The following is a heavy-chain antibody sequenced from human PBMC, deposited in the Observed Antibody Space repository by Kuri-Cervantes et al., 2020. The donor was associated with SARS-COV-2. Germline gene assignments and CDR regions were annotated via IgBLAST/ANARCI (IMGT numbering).Heavy chain of an antibody. V-gene: IGHV3-30*04. D-gene: IGHD3-10*01. CDR1: GFTFNTYA. CDR2: ITYDGSHK. CDR3: ARAPEGYYYGSESTNYYYYGMDV. Sequence: GGSLRLSCAASGFTFNTYAMHWVRQAPGKGLEWVALITYDGSHKYYADSVKGRFTISRDNAKNSLYLQMNSLRDEDTAVYYCARAPEGYYYGSESTNYYYYGMDVWGQGTTVTVSS. J-gene: IGHJ6*02.